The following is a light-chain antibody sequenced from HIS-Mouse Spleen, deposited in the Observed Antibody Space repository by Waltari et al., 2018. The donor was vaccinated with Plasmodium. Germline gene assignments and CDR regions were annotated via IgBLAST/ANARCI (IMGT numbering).Light chain of an antibody. Sequence: EIVMTQSPATLSVSPGERATISCRASQSVSSNLDGYQQQPGQAPRLLIYGASTRATGMPARFSGSGSGTEFTLTISSLQSEDFAVYYCQQYNNWSFTFGPGTKVDIK. CDR2: GAS. CDR1: QSVSSN. CDR3: QQYNNWSFT. V-gene: IGKV3-15*01. J-gene: IGKJ3*01.